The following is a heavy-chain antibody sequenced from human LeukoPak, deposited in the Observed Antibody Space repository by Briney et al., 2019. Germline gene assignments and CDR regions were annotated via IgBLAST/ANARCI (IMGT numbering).Heavy chain of an antibody. CDR2: INHSGST. CDR1: GGSISSSTYS. D-gene: IGHD2-15*01. Sequence: SETLSLTCTVSGGSISSSTYSWVWIRQPPGKGLEWIGEINHSGSTNYNPSLKSRVTISVDTSKNQFSLKLSSVTAADTAVYYCANRYCSGGSCYPSEFDYWGQGTLVTVSS. CDR3: ANRYCSGGSCYPSEFDY. J-gene: IGHJ4*02. V-gene: IGHV4-39*07.